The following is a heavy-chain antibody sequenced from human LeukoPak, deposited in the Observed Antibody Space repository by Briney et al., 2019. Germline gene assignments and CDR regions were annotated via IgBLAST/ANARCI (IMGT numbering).Heavy chain of an antibody. Sequence: PGGSLRLSCTTSGFTFEDYAMNWVRQAPGKGLEWVGFIRSKVYGGTTEYAASVKGRFSISRDDSTSIAYLQMNSLKAEDTAIYYCTFVEDVGGDYYFMDVWGTGTTVTVSS. CDR2: IRSKVYGGTT. D-gene: IGHD3-10*01. CDR1: GFTFEDYA. J-gene: IGHJ6*03. V-gene: IGHV3-49*04. CDR3: TFVEDVGGDYYFMDV.